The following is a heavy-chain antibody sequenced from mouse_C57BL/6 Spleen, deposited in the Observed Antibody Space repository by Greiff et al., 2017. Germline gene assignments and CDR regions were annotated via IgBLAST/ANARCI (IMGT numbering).Heavy chain of an antibody. Sequence: QVQLKQSGAELVRPGTSVKMSCTASGYTFTNYWIGWAKQRPGHGLEWIGDIYPGGGYTNYNEKFKGKATLTADKSSSTAYMQFSSLTSEDSAIYYCARGDSNRDFDYWGQGTTLTVSS. D-gene: IGHD3-3*01. CDR1: GYTFTNYW. J-gene: IGHJ2*01. CDR2: IYPGGGYT. CDR3: ARGDSNRDFDY. V-gene: IGHV1-63*01.